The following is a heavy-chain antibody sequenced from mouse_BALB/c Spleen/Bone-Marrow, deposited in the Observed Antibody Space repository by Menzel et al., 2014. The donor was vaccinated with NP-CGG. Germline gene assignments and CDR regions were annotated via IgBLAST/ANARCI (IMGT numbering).Heavy chain of an antibody. V-gene: IGHV1-67*01. Sequence: VQLQESGPELVRPGVSVKISCKGSGYTFTDYAMHWVKQSHAKSLEWIGVISTYSGNTNYNQKFKGKATMTVDKSSSTAYMELARLTSEDSAIYYCARGSYYDPAWSAYWGQGTLVTVSA. CDR3: ARGSYYDPAWSAY. CDR2: ISTYSGNT. J-gene: IGHJ3*01. CDR1: GYTFTDYA. D-gene: IGHD2-4*01.